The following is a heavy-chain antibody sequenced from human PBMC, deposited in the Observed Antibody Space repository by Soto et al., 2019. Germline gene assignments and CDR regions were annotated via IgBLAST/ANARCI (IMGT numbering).Heavy chain of an antibody. Sequence: SETLSLTCAVYGGSFSGYYWSWIRQSPGKGLEWIGEINHSGSTNYNPSLKSRVTISVDTSKNQFSLKLSSVTAADTAVYYCARGRLTGTTGWFDPWGQGTLVTVSS. V-gene: IGHV4-34*01. J-gene: IGHJ5*02. CDR2: INHSGST. CDR3: ARGRLTGTTGWFDP. D-gene: IGHD1-7*01. CDR1: GGSFSGYY.